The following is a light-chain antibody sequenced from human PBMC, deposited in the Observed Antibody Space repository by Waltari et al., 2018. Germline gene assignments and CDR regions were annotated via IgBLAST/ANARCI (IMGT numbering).Light chain of an antibody. CDR2: GKN. CDR1: SLNSYY. V-gene: IGLV3-19*01. Sequence: SSELTQDPAVSVALGQTVRLTCHGDSLNSYYSSWYQQRAGQAPLLVIDGKNKRPSGIPDRFSGSSLGDTSSLTITAARAEDEADYYCSSRDIRGIQLLFGGGTKLTVL. J-gene: IGLJ3*02. CDR3: SSRDIRGIQLL.